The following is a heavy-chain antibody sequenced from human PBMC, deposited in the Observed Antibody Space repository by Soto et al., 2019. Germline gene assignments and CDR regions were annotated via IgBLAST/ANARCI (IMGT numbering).Heavy chain of an antibody. CDR1: GGSISSGGYY. V-gene: IGHV4-31*03. Sequence: QVQLQESGPGLVKPSQTLSLTCTVSGGSISSGGYYWSWIRQHPGKGLEWIGYIYYSGSTYYNPSLKNRVTISVDTSKNQFSLNLSSVTAADTAVYYCARNLYSGSYAFNYWGQGTLVTVSS. J-gene: IGHJ4*02. D-gene: IGHD1-26*01. CDR2: IYYSGST. CDR3: ARNLYSGSYAFNY.